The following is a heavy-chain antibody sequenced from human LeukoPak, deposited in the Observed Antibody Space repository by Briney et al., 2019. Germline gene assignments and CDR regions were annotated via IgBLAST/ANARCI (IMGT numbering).Heavy chain of an antibody. D-gene: IGHD6-13*01. CDR2: IWYDGSNK. CDR1: GFTFSSYG. V-gene: IGHV3-33*06. Sequence: GRSLRLSCAASGFTFSSYGMHWVRQAPGKGLEWVAVIWYDGSNKYYADSVKGRFTISRDNSKNTLYLQVNSLRAEDTAVYYCAKELAAAGGYYYYYMDVWGKGTTVTVSS. J-gene: IGHJ6*03. CDR3: AKELAAAGGYYYYYMDV.